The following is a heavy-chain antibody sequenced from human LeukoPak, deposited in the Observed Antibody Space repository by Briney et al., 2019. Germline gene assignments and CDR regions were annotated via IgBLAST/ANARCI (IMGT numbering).Heavy chain of an antibody. V-gene: IGHV3-30*02. CDR2: IRYDGSNK. Sequence: GGSLRLSCAGSGFTFSNYGMHWVRQAPGKGLEWVAFIRYDGSNKYYADSVKGRFTISRDNSKNTLYLQMNSLRAEDTAVYYCAKEQSQSKTGYYYYMDVWGKGTTVTVSS. D-gene: IGHD1-14*01. J-gene: IGHJ6*03. CDR3: AKEQSQSKTGYYYYMDV. CDR1: GFTFSNYG.